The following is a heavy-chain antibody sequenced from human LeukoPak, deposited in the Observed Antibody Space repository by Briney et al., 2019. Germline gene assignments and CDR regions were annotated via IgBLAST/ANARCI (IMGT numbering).Heavy chain of an antibody. J-gene: IGHJ6*02. CDR3: ARECDYSTDDYYYGMDV. D-gene: IGHD4-11*01. CDR2: V. V-gene: IGHV1-69*01. Sequence: VNYAQKFQGRVTITADESTSTAYMEVSSLRSEDTAVYYCARECDYSTDDYYYGMDVWGQGTTVTVSS.